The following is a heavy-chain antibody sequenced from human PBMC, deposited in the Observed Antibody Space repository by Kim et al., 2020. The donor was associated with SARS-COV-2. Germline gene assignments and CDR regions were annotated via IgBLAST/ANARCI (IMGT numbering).Heavy chain of an antibody. D-gene: IGHD6-13*01. J-gene: IGHJ4*02. Sequence: NADSVKGRFTISRDNSKNTLYLQMNSLRAEDTAVYYCAKLYSSSWYYFDYWGQGTLVTVSS. CDR3: AKLYSSSWYYFDY. V-gene: IGHV3-23*01.